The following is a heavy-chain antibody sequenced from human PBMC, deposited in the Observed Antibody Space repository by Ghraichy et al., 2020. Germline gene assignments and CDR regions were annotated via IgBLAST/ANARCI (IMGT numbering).Heavy chain of an antibody. CDR3: ARLVYYYDSSGYYAPYFDY. Sequence: SETLSLTCTVSGGSISSSSYYWGWIRQPPGKGLEWIGSIYYSGSTYYNPSLKSRVTISVDTSKNQFSLKLSSVTAADTAVYYCARLVYYYDSSGYYAPYFDYWGQGTLVTVSS. D-gene: IGHD3-22*01. J-gene: IGHJ4*02. CDR1: GGSISSSSYY. CDR2: IYYSGST. V-gene: IGHV4-39*01.